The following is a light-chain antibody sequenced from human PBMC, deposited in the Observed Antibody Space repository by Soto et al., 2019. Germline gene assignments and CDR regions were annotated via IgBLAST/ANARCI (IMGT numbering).Light chain of an antibody. V-gene: IGKV3-15*01. CDR3: QQYEKWPWT. CDR2: RAS. J-gene: IGKJ1*01. Sequence: EIVMTQSPATLSVSPGESATLSCRASQSVTSDLAWYQQKPGQAPRIFIYRASTRATGIPARFSGSGSGTEFTLTISSLQSEDFALYYCQQYEKWPWTFGQGTKVDI. CDR1: QSVTSD.